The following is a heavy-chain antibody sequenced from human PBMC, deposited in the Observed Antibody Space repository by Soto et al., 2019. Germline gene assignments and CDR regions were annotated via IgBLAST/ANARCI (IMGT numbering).Heavy chain of an antibody. Sequence: ASVKVSCKASGYTFTGYYMHWVRQAPGQGLEWMGWINPNSGGTNYAQKFQGWVTMTRDTSISTAYMELSRLRSDDTAVYYCARDRGRILEWYDEALQYLGQGTQVTVSS. CDR2: INPNSGGT. CDR3: ARDRGRILEWYDEALQY. CDR1: GYTFTGYY. V-gene: IGHV1-2*04. J-gene: IGHJ4*02. D-gene: IGHD3-3*01.